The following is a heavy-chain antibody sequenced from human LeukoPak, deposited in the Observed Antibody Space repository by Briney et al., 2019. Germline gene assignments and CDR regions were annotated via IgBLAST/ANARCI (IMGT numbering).Heavy chain of an antibody. Sequence: GESLKVSCKASGYTFTGYYMHWVRQAPGQGLEWMGWINPNSGGTNYAQKFQGRVTMTRDTSISTAYMELSRLRSDDTAVYYCARAVAPDSRWYFDLWGRGTLVTVSS. CDR1: GYTFTGYY. J-gene: IGHJ2*01. D-gene: IGHD2-15*01. CDR2: INPNSGGT. V-gene: IGHV1-2*02. CDR3: ARAVAPDSRWYFDL.